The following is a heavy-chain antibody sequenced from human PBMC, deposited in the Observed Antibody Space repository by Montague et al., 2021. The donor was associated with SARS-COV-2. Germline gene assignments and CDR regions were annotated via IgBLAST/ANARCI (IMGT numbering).Heavy chain of an antibody. J-gene: IGHJ4*02. CDR3: VRYSGWFYFDF. CDR2: TYYRTKLYS. CDR1: GDSVANHSRT. D-gene: IGHD6-19*01. Sequence: CAISGDSVANHSRTWSGIRQSLSRGLEWLGSTYYRTKLYSDYAPXVRGRLTVNPDASKNEFSLELNYVTPEDTAVYYCVRYSGWFYFDFWGQGTLVTVSS. V-gene: IGHV6-1*01.